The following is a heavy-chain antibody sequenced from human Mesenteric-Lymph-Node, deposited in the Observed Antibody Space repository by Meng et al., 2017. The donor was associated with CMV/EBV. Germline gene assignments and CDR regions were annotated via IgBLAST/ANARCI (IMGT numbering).Heavy chain of an antibody. V-gene: IGHV1-2*02. D-gene: IGHD3-22*01. CDR3: VTKYYHDSRGHPPFDY. CDR1: GYTFTDYY. CDR2: INPTSGGT. Sequence: ASVKVSCKASGYTFTDYYMHWVRQAPGQGLEWMGWINPTSGGTNYAQNFQGRVTMTRDTSISTAYMELSRLRSDDTAVYYCVTKYYHDSRGHPPFDYWGQGTLVTVSS. J-gene: IGHJ4*02.